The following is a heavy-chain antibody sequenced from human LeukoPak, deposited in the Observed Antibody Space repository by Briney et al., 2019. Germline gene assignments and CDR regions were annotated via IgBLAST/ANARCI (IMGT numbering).Heavy chain of an antibody. J-gene: IGHJ4*02. CDR1: GFTFSSHW. D-gene: IGHD3-10*01. V-gene: IGHV3-7*01. CDR2: IKQDGSEK. CDR3: ARGELLWFGELQYYFDY. Sequence: GGSLRLSCAASGFTFSSHWMSWVRQAPGKGLEWVANIKQDGSEKYYVDSVKGRFTISRDNAKNSLYLQMNSLRAEDTAVYYCARGELLWFGELQYYFDYWGQGTLVTVSS.